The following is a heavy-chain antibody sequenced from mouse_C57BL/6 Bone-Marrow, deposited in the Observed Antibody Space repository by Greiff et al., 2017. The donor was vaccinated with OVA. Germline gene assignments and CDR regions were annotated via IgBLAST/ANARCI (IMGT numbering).Heavy chain of an antibody. D-gene: IGHD4-1*01. CDR2: SRNKANDYTT. V-gene: IGHV7-1*01. CDR1: GFTFSDFY. Sequence: EVQLVESGGGLVQSGRSLRLSCATSGFTFSDFYMEWVRQAPGKGLEWIAASRNKANDYTTEYSASVKGRFIVSRDTSQSILYLQMNALRAEDTAIYYCARDAGANWDRYFDVWGTGTTVTVSS. CDR3: ARDAGANWDRYFDV. J-gene: IGHJ1*03.